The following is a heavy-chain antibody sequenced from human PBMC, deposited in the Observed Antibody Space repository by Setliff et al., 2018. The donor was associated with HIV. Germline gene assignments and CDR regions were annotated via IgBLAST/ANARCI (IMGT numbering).Heavy chain of an antibody. CDR1: GYTFINYG. CDR3: ARKGSGSSFDFEY. Sequence: ASVKVSCKASGYTFINYGISWVRQAPGQGLEWMGWISAYNGNTNYAQQLQGRVTMTTDTSISTAYMELSGLRSEDTAVYYCARKGSGSSFDFEYWGQGTLVTVSS. V-gene: IGHV1-18*01. CDR2: ISAYNGNT. J-gene: IGHJ4*02. D-gene: IGHD3-10*01.